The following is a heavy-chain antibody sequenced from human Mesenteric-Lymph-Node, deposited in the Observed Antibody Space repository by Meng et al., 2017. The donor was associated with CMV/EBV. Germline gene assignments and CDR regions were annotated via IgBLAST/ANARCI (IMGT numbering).Heavy chain of an antibody. Sequence: SGGTVSSYAISWVRQAPGQGLEWMGGIIPIFGTANYAQKFQGRVTITADESTSTAYMELSSLRSEDTAVYYCASRSYSGYENDAFDIWGQGTMVTVSS. J-gene: IGHJ3*02. CDR3: ASRSYSGYENDAFDI. V-gene: IGHV1-69*01. CDR1: GGTVSSYA. D-gene: IGHD5-12*01. CDR2: IIPIFGTA.